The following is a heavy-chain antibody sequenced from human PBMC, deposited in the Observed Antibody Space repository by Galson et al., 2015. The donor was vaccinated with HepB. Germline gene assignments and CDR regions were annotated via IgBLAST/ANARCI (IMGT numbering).Heavy chain of an antibody. J-gene: IGHJ4*02. Sequence: KFQGRVTMTTDSSTNTAYMELRSLRFDDTAVYYCARDRLGYSDYMDYWGQGTLVTVSS. V-gene: IGHV1-18*01. D-gene: IGHD4-11*01. CDR3: ARDRLGYSDYMDY.